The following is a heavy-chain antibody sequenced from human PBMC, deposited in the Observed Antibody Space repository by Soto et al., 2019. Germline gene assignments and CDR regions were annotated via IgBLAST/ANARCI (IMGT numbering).Heavy chain of an antibody. Sequence: TLSLTCAVSGGSISSGGYYWSWIRPHPGQGLEWIGYIYYSGSTYFNPSLKSRLTISVDTSKNQFSLQLSSVTAAATAVYYCARAGHSSSSEGENGFDPWGQGTLVTVSS. J-gene: IGHJ5*02. CDR1: GGSISSGGYY. CDR2: IYYSGST. CDR3: ARAGHSSSSEGENGFDP. D-gene: IGHD6-6*01. V-gene: IGHV4-31*11.